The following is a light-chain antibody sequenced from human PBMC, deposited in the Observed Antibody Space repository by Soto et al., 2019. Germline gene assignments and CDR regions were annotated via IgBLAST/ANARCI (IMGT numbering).Light chain of an antibody. CDR1: QSISDT. CDR2: DAS. J-gene: IGKJ1*01. Sequence: DIVMTQSPAPLSVSPGGRATLSCRASQSISDTLAWYQQKPGQAPRLLIYDASTRATGIPARFSGSGSGTECTLTISSLQSEDFAVYYCQQFNNWPRTFGQGTKVDI. CDR3: QQFNNWPRT. V-gene: IGKV3-15*01.